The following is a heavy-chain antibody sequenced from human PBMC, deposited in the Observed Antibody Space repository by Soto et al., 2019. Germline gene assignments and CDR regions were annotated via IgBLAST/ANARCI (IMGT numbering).Heavy chain of an antibody. CDR1: GYTFTSYG. D-gene: IGHD5-12*01. V-gene: IGHV1-18*04. CDR3: SRFGAYESH. Sequence: QVQLVQSGPELKKPGASVKVSCKASGYTFTSYGISWVRQAPGQGLEWMGRINANNGDTDYRQKFQGRITMTADASTDTVYMDLRNLTTDDTGVYYRSRFGAYESHWGQGTQITVSS. CDR2: INANNGDT. J-gene: IGHJ4*02.